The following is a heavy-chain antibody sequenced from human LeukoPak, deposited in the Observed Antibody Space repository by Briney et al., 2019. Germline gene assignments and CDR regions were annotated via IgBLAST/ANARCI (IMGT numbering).Heavy chain of an antibody. CDR2: ISNDGITR. CDR1: GFTFNQYV. D-gene: IGHD3-22*01. V-gene: IGHV3-30*04. J-gene: IGHJ4*02. CDR3: VREGYYDSGGPFSGYFDY. Sequence: GGSLRLSCAASGFTFNQYVIHWARQAPGKGLEWVAVISNDGITRFYATSVKGRCTISRDDSKNTVYLQLSSLRVEDTAVYYCVREGYYDSGGPFSGYFDYWGRGDLVTVPS.